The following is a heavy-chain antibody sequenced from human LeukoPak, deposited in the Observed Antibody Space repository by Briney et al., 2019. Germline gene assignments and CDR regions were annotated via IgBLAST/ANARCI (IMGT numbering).Heavy chain of an antibody. Sequence: GGPLRLSCAASGFTFSSYWMSWVRQAPGKGLEWVANIKQDGSEKYYVDSVKGRFTISRDNAKNSLYLQMNSLRAEDTAVYYCARTGRVPAAMEYWFDPWGQGTLVTVSS. CDR2: IKQDGSEK. CDR3: ARTGRVPAAMEYWFDP. V-gene: IGHV3-7*01. J-gene: IGHJ5*02. CDR1: GFTFSSYW. D-gene: IGHD2-2*01.